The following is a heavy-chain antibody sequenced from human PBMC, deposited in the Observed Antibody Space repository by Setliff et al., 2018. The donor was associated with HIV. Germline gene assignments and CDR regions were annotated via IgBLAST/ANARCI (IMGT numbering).Heavy chain of an antibody. CDR1: GYTFTDYF. CDR3: ARDRRPAGINYGYGYLDD. V-gene: IGHV1-2*06. J-gene: IGHJ4*02. CDR2: INPSRHNT. D-gene: IGHD2-2*02. Sequence: SVKVSCKASGYTFTDYFIHWVRQAPGQGLEWMGRINPSRHNTIYAPRYQGRVTMTRDTSASTAYMELSSLRSEDTAVYYCARDRRPAGINYGYGYLDDWGQGTLVTVSS.